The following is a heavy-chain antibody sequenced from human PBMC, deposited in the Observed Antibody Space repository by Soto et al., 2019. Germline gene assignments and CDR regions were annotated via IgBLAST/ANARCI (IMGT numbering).Heavy chain of an antibody. Sequence: GGSLRLSCAASGFTFSGYAMSWVRQAPGKGLEWVSAISGSGGSTYYADSVKGRFTISGENSNTTLYLQMNSLRAEDWAFFYCAKSVEFIVGAKDYFDYWGQGTLVTVSS. D-gene: IGHD1-26*01. V-gene: IGHV3-23*01. J-gene: IGHJ4*02. CDR1: GFTFSGYA. CDR2: ISGSGGST. CDR3: AKSVEFIVGAKDYFDY.